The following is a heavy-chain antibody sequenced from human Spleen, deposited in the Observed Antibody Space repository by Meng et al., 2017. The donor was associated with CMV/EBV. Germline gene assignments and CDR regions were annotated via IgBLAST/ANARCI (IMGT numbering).Heavy chain of an antibody. Sequence: SETLSLTCAVYGGSFSGYYWSWIRQPPGKGLEWIGEINHSGSTNYNPSLKSRVTISVDTSKNQFSLKLSSVTAADTAVYYCAREYPNGMDVWGQGTTVTVSS. CDR3: AREYPNGMDV. CDR1: GGSFSGYY. J-gene: IGHJ6*02. V-gene: IGHV4-34*01. D-gene: IGHD2-2*01. CDR2: INHSGST.